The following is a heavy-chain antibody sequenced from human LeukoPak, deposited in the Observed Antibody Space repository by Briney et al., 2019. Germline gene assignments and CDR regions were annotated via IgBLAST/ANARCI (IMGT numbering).Heavy chain of an antibody. J-gene: IGHJ5*02. V-gene: IGHV4-30-2*01. Sequence: SETLSLTCTVSGGSISSGGYYWSWIRQPPGKGLEWIGYIYHSGSTYYNPSLKSRVTMSVDTSKNQFSLKLTSVTAADTAVYFCARDHLELRRGQWFDPWGQGTLVTVSS. CDR1: GGSISSGGYY. CDR2: IYHSGST. CDR3: ARDHLELRRGQWFDP. D-gene: IGHD1-7*01.